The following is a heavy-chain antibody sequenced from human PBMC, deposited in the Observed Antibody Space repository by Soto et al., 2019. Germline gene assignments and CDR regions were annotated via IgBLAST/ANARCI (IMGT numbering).Heavy chain of an antibody. Sequence: SETLSLTCTVSGGSIISSSYYWGWIRQPPGKGLEWIGSIYYSGSTNYNPSLKSRVTISVDTSKNQYSLNLSSVTAADTAVYYCARRWGTTFDYWGQGTLVTVS. D-gene: IGHD3-16*01. CDR2: IYYSGST. CDR1: GGSIISSSYY. J-gene: IGHJ4*02. V-gene: IGHV4-39*07. CDR3: ARRWGTTFDY.